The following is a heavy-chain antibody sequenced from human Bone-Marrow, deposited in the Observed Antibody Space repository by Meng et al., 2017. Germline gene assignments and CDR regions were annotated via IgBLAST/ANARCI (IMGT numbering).Heavy chain of an antibody. CDR3: ARVNRWGYSYGYSDI. V-gene: IGHV3-11*01. Sequence: GESLKISCAASGFTFDDYGMSWVRQAPGKGLEWVSYISSSGSTIYYADSVKGRFTISRDNAKNSLYLQMNSLRAEDTAVYYCARVNRWGYSYGYSDIWGQGTMVTVSS. J-gene: IGHJ3*02. CDR2: ISSSGSTI. CDR1: GFTFDDYG. D-gene: IGHD5-18*01.